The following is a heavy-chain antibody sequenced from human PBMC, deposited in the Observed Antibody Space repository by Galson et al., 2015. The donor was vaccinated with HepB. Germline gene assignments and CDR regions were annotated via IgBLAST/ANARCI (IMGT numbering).Heavy chain of an antibody. J-gene: IGHJ5*02. Sequence: SLRLSCAGSGFDFSSKDMTWIRQTPAKGLEWLSYIHSSGSTIYYADSVKGRFTVSRDNAKNSLFLQMNNLSAEDTALYYCASIGREHTFDPWGQGTRVTVSS. CDR1: GFDFSSKD. CDR2: IHSSGSTI. CDR3: ASIGREHTFDP. V-gene: IGHV3-48*03. D-gene: IGHD1/OR15-1a*01.